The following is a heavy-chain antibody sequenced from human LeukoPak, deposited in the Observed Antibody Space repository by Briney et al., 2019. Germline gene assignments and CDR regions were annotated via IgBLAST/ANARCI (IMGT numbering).Heavy chain of an antibody. V-gene: IGHV1-46*01. D-gene: IGHD6-13*01. CDR1: GYTFTVNY. CDR3: ARVNGQQLAIDY. Sequence: ASVKVSCKASGYTFTVNYIHWVRQAPGQGLEWMGIIKPSGGSTSYAQKFQGRVTMTRDTSTSTVYMEVSSLRSEDTAVYYCARVNGQQLAIDYWGQGTLVTVSS. J-gene: IGHJ4*02. CDR2: IKPSGGST.